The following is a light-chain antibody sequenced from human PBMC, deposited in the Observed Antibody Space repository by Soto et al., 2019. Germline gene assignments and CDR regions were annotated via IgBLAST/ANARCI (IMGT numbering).Light chain of an antibody. CDR2: DAS. J-gene: IGKJ1*01. V-gene: IGKV3-11*01. CDR3: HQRTDWPPET. CDR1: QSVSSY. Sequence: DIVLTQSPATLSLSPGERATLSCRASQSVSSYLAWYQQKPGQAPRLLIYDASNRATGIPARFSGSGSGTDFTLTISSLEPEDFAVYYCHQRTDWPPETFGQGTKVEIK.